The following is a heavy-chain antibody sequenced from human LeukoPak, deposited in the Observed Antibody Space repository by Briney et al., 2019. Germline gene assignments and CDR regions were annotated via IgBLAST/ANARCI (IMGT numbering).Heavy chain of an antibody. V-gene: IGHV4-4*07. CDR1: GGSLSPYY. CDR2: IYSSGTT. J-gene: IGHJ4*02. D-gene: IGHD3-3*01. Sequence: SETLSLTCTISGGSLSPYYWNWIRQPAGKGLEWIGRIYSSGTTNYNPSLRSRVSMSVDTSKNQFSLKLSSVTAADTAVYYCARAEATIFGVGLAFDYWGQGTLVTVSS. CDR3: ARAEATIFGVGLAFDY.